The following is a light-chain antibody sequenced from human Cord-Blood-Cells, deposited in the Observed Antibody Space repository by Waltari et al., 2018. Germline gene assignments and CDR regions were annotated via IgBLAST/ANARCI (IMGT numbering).Light chain of an antibody. Sequence: EIVLTQSPGTLPLSPGERATPPCRASQSVSSSYLAWYQQKPGQAPRLLIYGASSRATGIPDRFSGSGSGTDFTLTISRLEPEDFAVYYCQQYGSSSWTFGQGTKVEIK. V-gene: IGKV3-20*01. CDR2: GAS. CDR3: QQYGSSSWT. CDR1: QSVSSSY. J-gene: IGKJ1*01.